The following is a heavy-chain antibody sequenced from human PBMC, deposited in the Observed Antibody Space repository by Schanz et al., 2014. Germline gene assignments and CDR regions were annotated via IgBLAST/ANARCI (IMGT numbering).Heavy chain of an antibody. J-gene: IGHJ4*02. CDR3: VRDELLWFGEVLSLDY. D-gene: IGHD3-10*01. CDR2: ISGSGAST. V-gene: IGHV3-23*01. Sequence: EVQLLESGGGLVQPGGSLRLSCATSGFSFSSYAINWARQAPGKGLEWVSGISGSGASTYYADSVKGRFTISRDNSNKTVDLQMNSLRAEDTALYYCVRDELLWFGEVLSLDYWGQGALXTVSS. CDR1: GFSFSSYA.